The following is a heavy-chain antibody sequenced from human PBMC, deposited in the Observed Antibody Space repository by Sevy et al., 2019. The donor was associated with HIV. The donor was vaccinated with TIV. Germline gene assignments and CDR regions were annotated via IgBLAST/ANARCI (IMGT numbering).Heavy chain of an antibody. D-gene: IGHD3-22*01. V-gene: IGHV1-24*01. CDR3: ATTKDYYESSGCPFDF. Sequence: ASVKVSCKVSGYTLTGLSMHWVRQAPGKGLEWMGSFDPEDGETIYAQRLQGRLTMTEDTSADIAYMELNGLRSDDTAIYYCATTKDYYESSGCPFDFWGQGTLVTVSS. J-gene: IGHJ4*02. CDR1: GYTLTGLS. CDR2: FDPEDGET.